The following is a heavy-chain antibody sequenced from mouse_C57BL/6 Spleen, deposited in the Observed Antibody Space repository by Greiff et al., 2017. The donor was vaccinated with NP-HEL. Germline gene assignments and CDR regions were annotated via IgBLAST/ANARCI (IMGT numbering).Heavy chain of an antibody. CDR2: IYPSDSET. CDR1: GYTFTSYW. J-gene: IGHJ3*01. D-gene: IGHD1-1*01. CDR3: ARSDYGSSYRFAY. V-gene: IGHV1-61*01. Sequence: QVQLQQSGAELVRPGSSVKLSCKASGYTFTSYWMDWVKQRPGQGLEWIGNIYPSDSETHYNQKFKDKATLTVDKSSSTAYMQLSSLTSEDSAVYYCARSDYGSSYRFAYWGQGTLVTVSA.